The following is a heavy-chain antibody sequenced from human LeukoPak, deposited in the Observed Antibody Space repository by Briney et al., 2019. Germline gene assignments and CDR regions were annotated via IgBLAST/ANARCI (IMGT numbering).Heavy chain of an antibody. V-gene: IGHV3-30*02. CDR1: GFTFSSHG. Sequence: PGGSLRLSCAASGFTFSSHGMHWVRQAPGKGLEWVAFIRFDGSNKKYADSVKGRFTISRDNSKTTLYLQMNSLRAEDTAVYYCVKDNGYCNSTRCSWGAFDIWGQGTMVTVSS. CDR3: VKDNGYCNSTRCSWGAFDI. J-gene: IGHJ3*02. CDR2: IRFDGSNK. D-gene: IGHD2-2*01.